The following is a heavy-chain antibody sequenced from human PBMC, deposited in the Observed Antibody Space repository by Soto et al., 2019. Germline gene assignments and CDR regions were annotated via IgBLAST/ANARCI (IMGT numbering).Heavy chain of an antibody. CDR2: IYPGNSDT. CDR1: GYRFPIYW. J-gene: IGHJ5*02. D-gene: IGHD6-19*01. Sequence: GHSRKISCNGSGYRFPIYWIGWVRQMHGKGLEWMGIIYPGNSDTKSSPSFQGQVTISVDKSISTVYLQWSSLKSSDTAMYYCTRLWSSSGWYGLVRWFDRRGQGTMVIVSS. V-gene: IGHV5-51*01. CDR3: TRLWSSSGWYGLVRWFDR.